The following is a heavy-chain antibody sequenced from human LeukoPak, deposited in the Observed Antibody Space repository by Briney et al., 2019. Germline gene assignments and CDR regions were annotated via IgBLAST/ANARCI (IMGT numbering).Heavy chain of an antibody. V-gene: IGHV3-23*01. J-gene: IGHJ3*02. CDR2: ISGSGSGGST. Sequence: GGSLRLSCAASGFPLSRSAMSWVRQAPGKGLEWVSNISGSGSGGSTYYADSVKGRFTISRDNSKNTLYLQMNSLRAEDTAVYYCAKEAARDYDILTGYYNDAFDIWGQGTMVTVSS. D-gene: IGHD3-9*01. CDR3: AKEAARDYDILTGYYNDAFDI. CDR1: GFPLSRSA.